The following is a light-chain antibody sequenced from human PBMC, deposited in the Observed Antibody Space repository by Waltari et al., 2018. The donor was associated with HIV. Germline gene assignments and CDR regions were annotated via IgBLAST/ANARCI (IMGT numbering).Light chain of an antibody. CDR2: ENN. J-gene: IGLJ3*02. Sequence: QSVLTQPPSVSAVPGQTVTISCSGIPSNIGNNFLSWYQHPPGTAPKTLIYENNRRPSRIPDRFSASKTGTSATLGITGLQTGDEAIYYCATWDNSLRAMFGGGTKLTVL. CDR3: ATWDNSLRAM. V-gene: IGLV1-51*01. CDR1: PSNIGNNF.